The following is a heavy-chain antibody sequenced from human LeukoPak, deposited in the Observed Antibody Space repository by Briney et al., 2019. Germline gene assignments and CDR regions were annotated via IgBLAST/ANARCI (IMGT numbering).Heavy chain of an antibody. Sequence: PGGSLRLSCAASGFTFSSYWMSWVRQAPGKGLEWVANIKQDGSEKYYVDSVKGRFTISRDDAKNSLYLQMNSLRAEDTAVYYCARDPRAGAATPQNWFDPWGQGTLVTVSS. CDR2: IKQDGSEK. D-gene: IGHD2-2*01. V-gene: IGHV3-7*01. CDR3: ARDPRAGAATPQNWFDP. CDR1: GFTFSSYW. J-gene: IGHJ5*02.